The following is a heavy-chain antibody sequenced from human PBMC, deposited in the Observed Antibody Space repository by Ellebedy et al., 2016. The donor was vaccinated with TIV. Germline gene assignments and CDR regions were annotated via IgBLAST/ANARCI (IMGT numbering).Heavy chain of an antibody. J-gene: IGHJ4*02. V-gene: IGHV3-21*01. CDR3: AREPDIVATTPSQRHY. Sequence: GGSLRLXCAASGFTFSSYSMNWVRQAPGKGLEWVSSISSSSSYIYYADSVKGRFTISRDNAKNSLYLQMNSLRAEDTAVYYCAREPDIVATTPSQRHYWGQGTLVTVSS. CDR1: GFTFSSYS. D-gene: IGHD5-12*01. CDR2: ISSSSSYI.